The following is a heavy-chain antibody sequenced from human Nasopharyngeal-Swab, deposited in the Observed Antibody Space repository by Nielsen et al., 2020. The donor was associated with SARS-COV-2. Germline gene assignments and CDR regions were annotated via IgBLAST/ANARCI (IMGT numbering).Heavy chain of an antibody. V-gene: IGHV4-31*03. Sequence: SETLSFTCTVSGGSISSGGYYWSWIRQHPGKGLEWIGYIYYSGSTYYNPSLKSRVTISVDTSKSQFSLKLSSVTAADTAVYYCARSLYYDFWSGYYTGSQGNYYYYYMDVWGKGTTVTVSS. CDR1: GGSISSGGYY. J-gene: IGHJ6*03. CDR2: IYYSGST. D-gene: IGHD3-3*01. CDR3: ARSLYYDFWSGYYTGSQGNYYYYYMDV.